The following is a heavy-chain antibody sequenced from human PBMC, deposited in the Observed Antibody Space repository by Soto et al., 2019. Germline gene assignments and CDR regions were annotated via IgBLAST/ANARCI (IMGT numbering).Heavy chain of an antibody. V-gene: IGHV5-51*01. CDR2: IYPGDSDS. D-gene: IGHD3-22*01. Sequence: GESLKISCEGFGYNFATYWIAWVRQMPGKGLEYMGIIYPGDSDSRYSPSFQGQVTFSADKSISTAYMQWSSLKASDTAMYYCARFGNDYYDSSGYYFGVWGQGTTVTVSS. CDR1: GYNFATYW. J-gene: IGHJ6*02. CDR3: ARFGNDYYDSSGYYFGV.